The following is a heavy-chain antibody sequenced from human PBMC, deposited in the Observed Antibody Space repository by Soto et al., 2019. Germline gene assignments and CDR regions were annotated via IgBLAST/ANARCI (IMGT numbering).Heavy chain of an antibody. Sequence: EVQLVESGGGLVKPGGSLRLSCAASGFTFSSYSMNWVRQAPGKGLEWVSSISSSSSYIYYADSVKGRFTISRDNAKNSLYLQMNSLRAEDTAVYYCARQERTSLRGFDYWGQGTLVTVSS. D-gene: IGHD2-2*01. J-gene: IGHJ4*02. CDR2: ISSSSSYI. V-gene: IGHV3-21*01. CDR3: ARQERTSLRGFDY. CDR1: GFTFSSYS.